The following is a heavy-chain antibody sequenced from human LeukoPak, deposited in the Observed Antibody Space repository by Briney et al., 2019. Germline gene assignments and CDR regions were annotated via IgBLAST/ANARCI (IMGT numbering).Heavy chain of an antibody. CDR2: IYSDGST. CDR1: GVTVTSNC. V-gene: IGHV3-53*01. D-gene: IGHD3-10*01. Sequence: GGSLRLSCVASGVTVTSNCMSWVRQAPGKGLEWVSVIYSDGSTYYSDSVKGRFTISRDNSKNTLYLQMNSLRAEDTAVYYCAKSRAIDHWGQGTLVTVSS. CDR3: AKSRAIDH. J-gene: IGHJ4*02.